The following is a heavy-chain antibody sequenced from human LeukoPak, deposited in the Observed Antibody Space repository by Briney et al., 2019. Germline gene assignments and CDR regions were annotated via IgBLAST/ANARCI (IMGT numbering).Heavy chain of an antibody. CDR1: GFTFSSYW. V-gene: IGHV3-7*01. CDR3: ARGLYDFWSGQDGMDV. Sequence: GGSLRLSCAASGFTFSSYWMSWVRQAPGKGLEWVANIKQDGSEKYYVDSVKGRFTISRDNAKNSLYLQMNSLRAEDTAVYYCARGLYDFWSGQDGMDVWGQGTTVTVSS. CDR2: IKQDGSEK. J-gene: IGHJ6*02. D-gene: IGHD3-3*01.